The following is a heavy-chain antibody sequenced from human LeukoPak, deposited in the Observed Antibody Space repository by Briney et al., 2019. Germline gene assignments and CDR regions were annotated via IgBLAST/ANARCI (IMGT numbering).Heavy chain of an antibody. D-gene: IGHD2-2*01. Sequence: PSQTLSLTCTVSGGSISSGGYYWSWIRQPPGKGLEWIGYIYHSGSTYYNPSLKSRVTISVDTSKNQFSLKLSSVTAADTAVYYCARHWAYYCSSSSSTSCEDYWGQGTLVTVSS. V-gene: IGHV4-30-2*01. J-gene: IGHJ4*02. CDR1: GGSISSGGYY. CDR2: IYHSGST. CDR3: ARHWAYYCSSSSSTSCEDY.